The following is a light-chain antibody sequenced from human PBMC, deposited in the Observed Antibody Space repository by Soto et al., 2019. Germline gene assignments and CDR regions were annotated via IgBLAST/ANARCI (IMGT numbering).Light chain of an antibody. V-gene: IGKV3-20*01. J-gene: IGKJ4*01. Sequence: EFVLTQSPGTLSLSPGERATLSCRASQSVSSSYLAWYQQKPGQAPRLLIYGASSRATGIPDRFSGSGSGTDFTVTISRVEPEDFAVYFCQQSTSSVTFGGGTKVDIK. CDR2: GAS. CDR1: QSVSSSY. CDR3: QQSTSSVT.